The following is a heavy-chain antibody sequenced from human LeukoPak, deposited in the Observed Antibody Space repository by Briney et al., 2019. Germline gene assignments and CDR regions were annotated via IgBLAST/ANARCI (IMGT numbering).Heavy chain of an antibody. J-gene: IGHJ4*02. CDR2: IRNDERNK. CDR3: ARSAPYDILTGHGTPFDY. V-gene: IGHV3-30*02. CDR1: GFTLSSYG. D-gene: IGHD3-9*01. Sequence: PGGSLRLSCAASGFTLSSYGMHWVRQAAGKGLEWVAFIRNDERNKYYADSVKGRFTISRDTSKNTLYLQMNSLRAEDTAVYYCARSAPYDILTGHGTPFDYWGQGTLVTVSS.